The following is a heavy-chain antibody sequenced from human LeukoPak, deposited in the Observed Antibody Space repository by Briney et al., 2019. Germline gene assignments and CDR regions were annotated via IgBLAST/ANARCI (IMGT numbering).Heavy chain of an antibody. J-gene: IGHJ5*02. CDR1: GGSISSSSYY. CDR3: ARGRIVVVVAATLYWFDP. CDR2: IYYSGST. Sequence: PSETLSLTCTVSGGSISSSSYYWGWIRQPPGKGLEWIGSIYYSGSTYYNPSLKSRVTISVDTSKNQFSLKLSSVTAADTAVYYCARGRIVVVVAATLYWFDPWGQGTLVTVSS. V-gene: IGHV4-39*07. D-gene: IGHD2-15*01.